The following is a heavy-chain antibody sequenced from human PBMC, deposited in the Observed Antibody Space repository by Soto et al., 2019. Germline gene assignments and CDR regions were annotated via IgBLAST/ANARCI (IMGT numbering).Heavy chain of an antibody. J-gene: IGHJ4*03. CDR3: ARFNATTRSFDY. CDR1: GDSVSSNSAA. CDR2: TYYRSKWFS. D-gene: IGHD4-17*01. V-gene: IGHV6-1*01. Sequence: PSQTLSLTCAISGDSVSSNSAAWGWIRQSPSRGLEWLGRTYYRSKWFSDYAVSVKSRISINPDSSKNQFSLQLNSVTPEDTAVYYCARFNATTRSFDYWGQGTLVTVSS.